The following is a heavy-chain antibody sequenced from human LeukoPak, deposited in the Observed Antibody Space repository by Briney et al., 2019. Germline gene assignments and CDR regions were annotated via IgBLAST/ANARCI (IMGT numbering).Heavy chain of an antibody. CDR1: GGSISSYY. D-gene: IGHD3-10*01. V-gene: IGHV4-4*07. Sequence: PSETLSLTCTVSGGSISSYYWGWIRQPARKGLEWIGRIYTSGSANYNPSLTSRLTMSVDTSQNQFSLKLNSVTAADTAVYYCARGRMFRGGGSDFPFNWFDPWGQGTLVTVSS. J-gene: IGHJ5*02. CDR3: ARGRMFRGGGSDFPFNWFDP. CDR2: IYTSGSA.